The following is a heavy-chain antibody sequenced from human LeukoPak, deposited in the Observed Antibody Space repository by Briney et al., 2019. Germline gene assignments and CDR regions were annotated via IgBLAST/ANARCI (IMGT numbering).Heavy chain of an antibody. J-gene: IGHJ4*02. CDR2: ISGDGGST. D-gene: IGHD6-19*01. CDR3: ANEPCQRYSSGWYDY. Sequence: PGGSLRLSCAASGFTFDDYAMHWVRQAPGKGLEWVSLISGDGGSTYYADSVKGRFTISRDNSKNSLYLQMNSLRTEDTALYYCANEPCQRYSSGWYDYWGQGTLVTVSS. CDR1: GFTFDDYA. V-gene: IGHV3-43*02.